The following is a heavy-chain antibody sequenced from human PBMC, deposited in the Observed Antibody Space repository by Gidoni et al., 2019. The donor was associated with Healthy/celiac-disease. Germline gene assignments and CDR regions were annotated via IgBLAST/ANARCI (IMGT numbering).Heavy chain of an antibody. CDR1: GGSFSGYY. CDR3: ARARGYCSSTSCYGVLYYYYGMDV. Sequence: QVQLQQWGAGLLKPSETLSLTCAVYGGSFSGYYWSWIRQPPGKGLEWIGEINHSGSTNYNPSLKSRVTISVDTSKNQFSLKLSSVTAADTAVYYCARARGYCSSTSCYGVLYYYYGMDVWGQGTTVTVSS. D-gene: IGHD2-2*01. J-gene: IGHJ6*02. CDR2: INHSGST. V-gene: IGHV4-34*01.